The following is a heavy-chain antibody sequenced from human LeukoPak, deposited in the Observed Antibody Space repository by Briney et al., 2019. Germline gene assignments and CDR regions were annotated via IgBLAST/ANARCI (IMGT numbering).Heavy chain of an antibody. CDR1: GGSISSGDYY. CDR3: ARALAVASTAFDY. CDR2: IYYSGST. V-gene: IGHV4-30-4*01. D-gene: IGHD6-19*01. J-gene: IGHJ4*02. Sequence: SQTLSLTCTVSGGSISSGDYYWSWIRQPPGKGLEWIGYIYYSGSTYYNPSLKSRVTISVDTSKNQFSLKLSSVAAADTAVYYCARALAVASTAFDYWGQGTLVTVSS.